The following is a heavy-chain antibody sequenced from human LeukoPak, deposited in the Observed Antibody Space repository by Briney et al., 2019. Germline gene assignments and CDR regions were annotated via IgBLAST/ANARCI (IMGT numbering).Heavy chain of an antibody. CDR2: ISGSGGST. V-gene: IGHV3-23*01. J-gene: IGHJ1*01. D-gene: IGHD3-22*01. Sequence: GGSLRLSCAASGFTFNNHAMNWARQAPGKGLEWVSAISGSGGSTYYADSVKGRFTISRDNSKNTLYLQMNSLRAEDTAVYYCALPGGSYYVYFQHWGQGTLVTVSS. CDR3: ALPGGSYYVYFQH. CDR1: GFTFNNHA.